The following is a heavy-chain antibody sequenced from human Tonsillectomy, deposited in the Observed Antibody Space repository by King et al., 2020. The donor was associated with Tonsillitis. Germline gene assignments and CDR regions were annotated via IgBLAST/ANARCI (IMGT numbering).Heavy chain of an antibody. Sequence: QLVQSGAEVKKPGASVKVSCKASGYTFTGYYLHWVRQAPGQGLEWMGWINPNSGATNYAQKFQGRVTMTRDTSISTAYMELSNLRSDDTAVYYCARAPCSGGSCYDAFDIWGQGTMVTVSS. CDR2: INPNSGAT. D-gene: IGHD2-15*01. CDR1: GYTFTGYY. V-gene: IGHV1-2*02. CDR3: ARAPCSGGSCYDAFDI. J-gene: IGHJ3*02.